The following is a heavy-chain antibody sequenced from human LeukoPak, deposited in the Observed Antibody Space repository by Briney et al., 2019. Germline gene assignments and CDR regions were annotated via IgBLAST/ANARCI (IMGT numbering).Heavy chain of an antibody. V-gene: IGHV3-11*01. CDR1: GFTFSEYY. CDR3: ATLAVAYFDY. CDR2: ISSSGRTV. D-gene: IGHD4-23*01. J-gene: IGHJ4*02. Sequence: GGSLRLSCAASGFTFSEYYMSWIRQAPGKGLEWISYISSSGRTVYYADSMKGRFTISRDNAKNALYLQMNSLRAEDTAVYYCATLAVAYFDYLGQGTLVTVSS.